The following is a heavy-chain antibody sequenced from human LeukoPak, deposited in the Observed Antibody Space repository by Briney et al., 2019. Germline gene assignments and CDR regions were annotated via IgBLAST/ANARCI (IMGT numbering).Heavy chain of an antibody. Sequence: PSETLSLTCAVYGGSFSGYYWGWIRQPPGKGLEWIGSIYYSGSTYYNPSLKSRVTISVDTSKNQFSLKLSSVTAADTAVYYCAKRLNYYDSSGYYRIGAFDIWGQGTMVTVSS. D-gene: IGHD3-22*01. CDR2: IYYSGST. V-gene: IGHV4-39*01. J-gene: IGHJ3*02. CDR1: GGSFSGYY. CDR3: AKRLNYYDSSGYYRIGAFDI.